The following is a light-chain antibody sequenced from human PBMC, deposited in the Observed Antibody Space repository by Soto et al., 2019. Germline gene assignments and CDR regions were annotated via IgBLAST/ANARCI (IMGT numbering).Light chain of an antibody. V-gene: IGLV2-14*01. Sequence: QSALTQPPSASGSPGQSVTISCTGTSSDVGGYDRVSWFQQHPGKAPKLMIYEVTNRPSGVSNRFSGSKSGNTASLTISGLQAEDGADYYCSSYTSSSTLGFGGGTKVTVL. CDR3: SSYTSSSTLG. CDR1: SSDVGGYDR. CDR2: EVT. J-gene: IGLJ2*01.